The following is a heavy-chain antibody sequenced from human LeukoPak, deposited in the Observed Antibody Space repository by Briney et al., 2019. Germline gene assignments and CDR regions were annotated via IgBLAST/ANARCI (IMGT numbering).Heavy chain of an antibody. CDR3: ARVNRFNWFDP. CDR2: IYYSGST. D-gene: IGHD2/OR15-2a*01. Sequence: SQTLPLTCTVSGGSVSSGSYYWSWIRQPPGRGLEWIGNIYYSGSTNYNPSLKSRVTISVDTSKNQFSLKLSSVTAADTAVYYCARVNRFNWFDPWGQGTLVTVSS. J-gene: IGHJ5*02. CDR1: GGSVSSGSYY. V-gene: IGHV4-61*01.